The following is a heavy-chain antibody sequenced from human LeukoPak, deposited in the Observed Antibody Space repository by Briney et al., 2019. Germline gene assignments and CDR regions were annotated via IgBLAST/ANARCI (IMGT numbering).Heavy chain of an antibody. CDR1: GGSISSYY. CDR2: IYYSGST. CDR3: ARDTAMDINNAFDI. D-gene: IGHD5-18*01. V-gene: IGHV4-59*12. Sequence: SETLSLTCTVSGGSISSYYWSWIRQPPGKGLEWIGYIYYSGSTYYNPSLKSRVTISVDTSKNQFSLKLSSVTAADTAVYYCARDTAMDINNAFDIWGQGTMVTVSS. J-gene: IGHJ3*02.